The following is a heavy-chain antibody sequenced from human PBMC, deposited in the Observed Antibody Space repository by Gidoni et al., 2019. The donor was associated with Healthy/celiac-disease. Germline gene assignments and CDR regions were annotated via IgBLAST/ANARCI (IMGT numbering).Heavy chain of an antibody. V-gene: IGHV4-59*01. Sequence: QVKLQESGPGLVKPSETLSLTCTVSGGSISSYYWSWIRQPPGKGLEWIGYIYYSGSTNYNPSLKSRVTISVDTSKNQFSLKLSSVTAADTAVYYCARELFTYYPGDRSIGWFDPWGQGTLVTVSS. D-gene: IGHD3-10*01. J-gene: IGHJ5*02. CDR2: IYYSGST. CDR1: GGSISSYY. CDR3: ARELFTYYPGDRSIGWFDP.